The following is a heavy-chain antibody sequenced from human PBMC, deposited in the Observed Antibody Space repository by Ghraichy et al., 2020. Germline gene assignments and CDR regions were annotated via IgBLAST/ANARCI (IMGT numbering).Heavy chain of an antibody. D-gene: IGHD4-17*01. V-gene: IGHV3-66*01. Sequence: LSLTCAASGFTVSSKYMSWVRQTPGKGLEWVSAIHSDGDTYYADSVKGRFTISRDNSKNTLDLQMNSLRAEDTAVYYCATGPLRVYFDCWGQGTLVTVSS. CDR1: GFTVSSKY. CDR2: IHSDGDT. J-gene: IGHJ4*02. CDR3: ATGPLRVYFDC.